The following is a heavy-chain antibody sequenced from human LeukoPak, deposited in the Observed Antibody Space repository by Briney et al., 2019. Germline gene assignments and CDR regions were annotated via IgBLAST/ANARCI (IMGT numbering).Heavy chain of an antibody. CDR2: IYYSGST. D-gene: IGHD3-22*01. CDR3: ARDGDSSGYFDC. CDR1: GGSISSYY. V-gene: IGHV4-59*01. Sequence: SETLSLTCTVSGGSISSYYWSWIRQPPGKGLEWIGYIYYSGSTNYNPSLKSRVTISVDTSKNQFSLKLSSVTAADTAVYYCARDGDSSGYFDCWGQGTLVTVSS. J-gene: IGHJ4*02.